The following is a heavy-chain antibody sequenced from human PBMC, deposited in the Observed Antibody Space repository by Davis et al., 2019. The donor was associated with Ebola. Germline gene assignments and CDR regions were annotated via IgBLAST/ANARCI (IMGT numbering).Heavy chain of an antibody. Sequence: GESLKISCAASGFTFSSYAMSWIRQAPGKGLEWVSYISSSGSTIYYADSVKGRFTISRDNAKNSLYLQMNSLRAEDTAVYYCASSDSSGYYYYGMDVWGQGTTVTVSS. J-gene: IGHJ6*02. CDR1: GFTFSSYA. D-gene: IGHD3-22*01. V-gene: IGHV3-11*01. CDR3: ASSDSSGYYYYGMDV. CDR2: ISSSGSTI.